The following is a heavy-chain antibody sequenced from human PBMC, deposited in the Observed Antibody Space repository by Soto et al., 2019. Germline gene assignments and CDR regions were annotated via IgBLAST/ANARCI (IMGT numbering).Heavy chain of an antibody. D-gene: IGHD4-4*01. CDR2: IYYSGST. V-gene: IGHV4-31*03. Sequence: SETLSLTCTVSGGSISSGGYYWSWIRQHPGKGLEWIGYIYYSGSTYYNPSLKSRVTISVDTSKNQFSLKLSSVTAADTAVYYCARERTYSNPYYYGMDVWGQGTTVTVSS. J-gene: IGHJ6*02. CDR3: ARERTYSNPYYYGMDV. CDR1: GGSISSGGYY.